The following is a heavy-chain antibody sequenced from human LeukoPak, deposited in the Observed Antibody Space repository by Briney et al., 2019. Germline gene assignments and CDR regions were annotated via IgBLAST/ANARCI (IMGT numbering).Heavy chain of an antibody. CDR2: TYYRSKWYN. D-gene: IGHD3-9*01. CDR3: ARLRAYYDILTPGLYMDV. CDR1: GDSVSSNSAG. Sequence: SQTLSLTCAISGDSVSSNSAGWNWIRQSPSRGLEWLGRTYYRSKWYNDFAPSVRNRITINPDTSKNQFSLKLSSVTAADTAVYYCARLRAYYDILTPGLYMDVWGKGTTVTISS. J-gene: IGHJ6*03. V-gene: IGHV6-1*01.